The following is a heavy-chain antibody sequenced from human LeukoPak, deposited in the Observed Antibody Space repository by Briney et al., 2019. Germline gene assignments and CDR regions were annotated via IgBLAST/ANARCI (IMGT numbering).Heavy chain of an antibody. CDR3: VRGLLVPAATRYWYFDL. Sequence: SETLSLTCAVSGYSISSGYYWGWIRQPPGKGLEWIGSIYHSGSTYYNPSLKSRVTISVDTSKNQFSLQLTSVTAADTAVYYCVRGLLVPAATRYWYFDLWGRGTLVTVSS. J-gene: IGHJ2*01. CDR2: IYHSGST. V-gene: IGHV4-38-2*01. CDR1: GYSISSGYY. D-gene: IGHD2-2*01.